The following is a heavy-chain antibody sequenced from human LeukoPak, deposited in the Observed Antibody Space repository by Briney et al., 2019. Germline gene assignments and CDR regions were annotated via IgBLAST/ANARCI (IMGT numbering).Heavy chain of an antibody. V-gene: IGHV4-59*01. Sequence: SETLSLTCTVSGGSISSYYWSWIRQPPGKGLEWIGYIYYSGSTNYNPSLKSRVTISVDTSKNQFSLKLSSVTAADTAVYYCGGGLGYSSGWYVEFDYWGQGTLVTVSS. CDR1: GGSISSYY. D-gene: IGHD6-19*01. J-gene: IGHJ4*02. CDR2: IYYSGST. CDR3: GGGLGYSSGWYVEFDY.